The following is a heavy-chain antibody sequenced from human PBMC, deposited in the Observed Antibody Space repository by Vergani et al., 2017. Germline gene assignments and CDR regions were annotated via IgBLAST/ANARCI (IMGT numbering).Heavy chain of an antibody. Sequence: QVQLVQSGAEVKKPGSSVKVSCKASGGTFSSYAISWVRQAPGQGLEWMGRIIPILGIANYAQKFQGRVTITADKSTSTAYMELSSLRSEDTAVYYCARGLRSSGGTGFDPWGQGTLVTVSS. CDR2: IIPILGIA. J-gene: IGHJ5*02. D-gene: IGHD6-19*01. CDR3: ARGLRSSGGTGFDP. CDR1: GGTFSSYA. V-gene: IGHV1-69*04.